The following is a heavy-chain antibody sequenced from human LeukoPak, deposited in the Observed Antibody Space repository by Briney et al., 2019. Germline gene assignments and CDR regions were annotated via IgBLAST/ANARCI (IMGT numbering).Heavy chain of an antibody. D-gene: IGHD4-17*01. Sequence: SVKVSFKASGCTFSSYAISWVRQAPGQGLEWMGMIIPILGIANYAQKFQGRVTITADKSTSTAYMELSSLRSEDTAVYYCAMTTVTTFRFVQYYFDYWGQGTLVTVSS. V-gene: IGHV1-69*04. CDR1: GCTFSSYA. J-gene: IGHJ4*02. CDR2: IIPILGIA. CDR3: AMTTVTTFRFVQYYFDY.